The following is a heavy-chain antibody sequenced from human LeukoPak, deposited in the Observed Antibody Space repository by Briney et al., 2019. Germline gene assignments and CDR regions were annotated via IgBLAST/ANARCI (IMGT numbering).Heavy chain of an antibody. V-gene: IGHV3-21*01. CDR3: ARDLNYYGSGSYYIGGYYGIDV. Sequence: GGSLRLSCAASGFTLSSYSMSWVRQAPGKGLEWVSYISSSSSYIYYADSVKGRFTISRDNAKNSLYLQMNSLRAEDTAVYYCARDLNYYGSGSYYIGGYYGIDVWGQGTTVTVSS. CDR1: GFTLSSYS. CDR2: ISSSSSYI. J-gene: IGHJ6*02. D-gene: IGHD3-10*01.